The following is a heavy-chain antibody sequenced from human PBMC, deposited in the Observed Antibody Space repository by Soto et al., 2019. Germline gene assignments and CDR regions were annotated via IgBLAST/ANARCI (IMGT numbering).Heavy chain of an antibody. CDR1: GGTFSSYA. Sequence: GALVKVSCKASGGTFSSYAISWVRQAPGQGLEWMGGIIPIFGTANYAQKFQGRVTITADESTSTAYMELSSLRSEDTAVYYCARDHLAEDIVVVPAAIRGGSYYGMDVWGQGTRVTVS. V-gene: IGHV1-69*13. CDR2: IIPIFGTA. CDR3: ARDHLAEDIVVVPAAIRGGSYYGMDV. D-gene: IGHD2-2*02. J-gene: IGHJ6*02.